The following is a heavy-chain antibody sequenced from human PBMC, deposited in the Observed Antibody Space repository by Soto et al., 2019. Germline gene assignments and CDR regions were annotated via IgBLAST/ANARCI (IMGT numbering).Heavy chain of an antibody. J-gene: IGHJ6*02. Sequence: LRLSCAASGFTFSSYGMHWVRQAPGKGLEWVAVISYDGSNKYYADSVKGRFTISRDSSKNTLYLEMNSLRPEDTAVYYCAKGEYYYGSGSPYYGMDVWGQGTTVTVSS. CDR2: ISYDGSNK. D-gene: IGHD3-10*01. CDR3: AKGEYYYGSGSPYYGMDV. CDR1: GFTFSSYG. V-gene: IGHV3-30*18.